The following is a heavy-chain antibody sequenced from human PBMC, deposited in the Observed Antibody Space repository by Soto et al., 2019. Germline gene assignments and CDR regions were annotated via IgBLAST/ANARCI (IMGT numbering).Heavy chain of an antibody. J-gene: IGHJ4*02. CDR1: GFSLTTSGVG. Sequence: QITLKESGPTVVKPTETLTLTCTFSGFSLTTSGVGVRWVRQSPGKAPEWLALIFWDDDKRYSTSLKSRLTSTKDTSKTQVVLTTANVDPADTATYSCAHRVLRTVFGLVTTTAIYFDFWGQGTPVVVSS. CDR3: AHRVLRTVFGLVTTTAIYFDF. D-gene: IGHD3-3*01. V-gene: IGHV2-5*02. CDR2: IFWDDDK.